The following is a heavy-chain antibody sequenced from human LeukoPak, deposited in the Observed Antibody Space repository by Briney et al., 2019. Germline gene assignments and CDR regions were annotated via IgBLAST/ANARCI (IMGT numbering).Heavy chain of an antibody. D-gene: IGHD3-22*01. CDR1: GFTFSSYW. J-gene: IGHJ3*02. CDR3: GRDNRYYYDSSGTGDAFDS. Sequence: PSGGSLRLSCAASGFTFSSYWMSWVRQAPGKGLEWVANIKQDGSGKYYVDSVRGRFTISRDNAKNTLYLQMNSLRAEDTAVYYCGRDNRYYYDSSGTGDAFDSWGQGTMVSVSS. CDR2: IKQDGSGK. V-gene: IGHV3-7*01.